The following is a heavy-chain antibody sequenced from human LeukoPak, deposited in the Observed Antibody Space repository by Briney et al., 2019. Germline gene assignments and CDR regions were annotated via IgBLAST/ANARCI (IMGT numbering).Heavy chain of an antibody. Sequence: TGGSLRLSCAASGFTFSSYWMHWVRQAPGKGLVWVSRINTDGSSTRYPDSVKGRFTISRDNAKNTLYLQMNSLRAEDTAVYYCARASYYYDSSGYHHDAFDIWGQGTMVTVSS. CDR2: INTDGSST. J-gene: IGHJ3*02. V-gene: IGHV3-74*01. CDR3: ARASYYYDSSGYHHDAFDI. D-gene: IGHD3-22*01. CDR1: GFTFSSYW.